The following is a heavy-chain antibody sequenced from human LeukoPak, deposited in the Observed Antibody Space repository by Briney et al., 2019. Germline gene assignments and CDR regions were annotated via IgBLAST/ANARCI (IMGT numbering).Heavy chain of an antibody. D-gene: IGHD1-7*01. V-gene: IGHV3-66*01. CDR3: AKDLNLRYFDY. Sequence: GGSLRPSCAASGFTVSSNYMSWVRQAPGKGLEWASVIYSGGSPYYADSVKGRLTISRDNSKNTLYRQMNSLRAEDTAVYYCAKDLNLRYFDYWGQGTLVTVSS. CDR2: IYSGGSP. CDR1: GFTVSSNY. J-gene: IGHJ4*02.